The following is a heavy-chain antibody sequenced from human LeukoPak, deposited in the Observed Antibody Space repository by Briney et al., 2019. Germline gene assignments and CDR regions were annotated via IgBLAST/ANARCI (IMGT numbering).Heavy chain of an antibody. D-gene: IGHD6-6*01. Sequence: ASVKVSCKASGYTFTGYYMHWVRQAPGQGLEWMGWINPNSGGTNYAQKFQGRVTMTRDTSISTAYMELSRLYSDDTAVYYCASLRGLRNYSSSSAEAFDIWGQGTMVTVS. CDR3: ASLRGLRNYSSSSAEAFDI. CDR1: GYTFTGYY. V-gene: IGHV1-2*02. J-gene: IGHJ3*02. CDR2: INPNSGGT.